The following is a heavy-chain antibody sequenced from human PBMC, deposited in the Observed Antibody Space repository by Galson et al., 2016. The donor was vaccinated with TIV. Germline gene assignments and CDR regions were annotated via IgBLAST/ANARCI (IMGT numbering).Heavy chain of an antibody. CDR3: TRDGRGNWKYVDYFDY. CDR2: ISHDGNNK. Sequence: SLRLSCAASGFTFSSYTFHWVRQTPGKGLEWVAIISHDGNNKDVADSVQGRFTISRDSSKNTVYLQMNNLRPEDTALYFCTRDGRGNWKYVDYFDYWGQGTTVSVSS. V-gene: IGHV3-30-3*01. D-gene: IGHD1-7*01. CDR1: GFTFSSYT. J-gene: IGHJ4*03.